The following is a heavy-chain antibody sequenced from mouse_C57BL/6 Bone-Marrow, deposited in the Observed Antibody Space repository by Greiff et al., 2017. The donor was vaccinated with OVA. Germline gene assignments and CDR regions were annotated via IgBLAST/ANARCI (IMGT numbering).Heavy chain of an antibody. CDR1: GYTFTSYW. CDR2: IYPGSGST. V-gene: IGHV1-55*01. J-gene: IGHJ2*01. Sequence: QVQLQQSGAELVKPGASVKMSCKASGYTFTSYWITWVKQRPGQGLEWIGDIYPGSGSTNYNEKFKSKATLTVDTSSSTAYMQLSSLTSEDSAVYYCARPLFYYYGSSPFDYWGQGTTLTVSS. D-gene: IGHD1-1*01. CDR3: ARPLFYYYGSSPFDY.